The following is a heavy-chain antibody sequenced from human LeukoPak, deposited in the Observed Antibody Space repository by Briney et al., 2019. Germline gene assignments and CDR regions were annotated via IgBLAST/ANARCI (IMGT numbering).Heavy chain of an antibody. CDR1: GFTFSSYN. V-gene: IGHV3-21*01. Sequence: GGSLRLSCAASGFTFSSYNMNWVRQAPGKGLEWVSSISSSSSYIYSADSVKGRFTISRDNAKNSLYLQMNSLRAEDTAVYYCARLVARYFDYWGQGTLVTVSS. CDR2: ISSSSSYI. J-gene: IGHJ4*02. D-gene: IGHD2-21*01. CDR3: ARLVARYFDY.